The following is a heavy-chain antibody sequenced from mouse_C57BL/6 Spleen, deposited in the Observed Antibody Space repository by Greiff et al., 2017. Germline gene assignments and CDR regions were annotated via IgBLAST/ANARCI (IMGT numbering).Heavy chain of an antibody. V-gene: IGHV1-15*01. D-gene: IGHD1-1*01. Sequence: QVQLQQSGAELVRPGASVTLSCKASGYTFTDYEMHWVKQTPVHGLEWIGAIDPETGGTAYNQKFKGKAILTADKSSSTAYMELRSLTAEDSAVYYCTNITTVVGGYWGQGTTLTVSS. CDR3: TNITTVVGGY. CDR2: IDPETGGT. CDR1: GYTFTDYE. J-gene: IGHJ2*01.